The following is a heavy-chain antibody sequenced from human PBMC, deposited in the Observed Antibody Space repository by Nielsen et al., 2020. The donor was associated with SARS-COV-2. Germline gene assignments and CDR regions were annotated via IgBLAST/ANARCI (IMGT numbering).Heavy chain of an antibody. D-gene: IGHD1-7*01. CDR2: IWYDGSNK. Sequence: GGSLRLSCAASGFTFSSYGMHWVRQAPGKGLEWVAVIWYDGSNKYYADSVKGRFTISRDNSKNTLYLQMNSLRAEDTAVHYCARDSGLELPNNWFDPWGQGTLVTVSS. J-gene: IGHJ5*02. CDR1: GFTFSSYG. CDR3: ARDSGLELPNNWFDP. V-gene: IGHV3-33*01.